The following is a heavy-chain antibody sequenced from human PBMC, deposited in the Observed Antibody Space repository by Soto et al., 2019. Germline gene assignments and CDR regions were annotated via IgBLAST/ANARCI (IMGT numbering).Heavy chain of an antibody. CDR2: INAGNGNT. CDR3: AAHRLLRYFDWHDAFDI. CDR1: GYTFTSYA. Sequence: GASVKVSCKASGYTFTSYAMHWVRQAPGQRLEWMGWINAGNGNTKYSQKFQGRVTITRDTSASTAYMELSSLRSEDTAVYYCAAHRLLRYFDWHDAFDIWGQGTMVPVSS. V-gene: IGHV1-3*01. J-gene: IGHJ3*02. D-gene: IGHD3-9*01.